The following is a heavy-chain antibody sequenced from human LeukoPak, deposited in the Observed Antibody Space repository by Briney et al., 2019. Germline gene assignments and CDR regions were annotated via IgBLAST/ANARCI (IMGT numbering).Heavy chain of an antibody. D-gene: IGHD6-13*01. CDR2: IDHSGTT. Sequence: SETLSLTCAVYGESFSGYFWSWIRQSPGTGLEWIGEIDHSGTTNYNPSLESRVTISVDKSKNQFSLKLSSVTAADTAVYYCAREGGVIAAARDYYGMDVWGQGTTVTVSS. CDR1: GESFSGYF. CDR3: AREGGVIAAARDYYGMDV. V-gene: IGHV4-34*01. J-gene: IGHJ6*02.